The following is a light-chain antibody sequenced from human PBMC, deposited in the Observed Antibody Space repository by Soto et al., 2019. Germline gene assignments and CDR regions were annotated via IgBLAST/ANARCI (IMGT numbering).Light chain of an antibody. J-gene: IGLJ2*01. V-gene: IGLV2-23*01. CDR1: SSDVGSYNL. CDR2: EGS. CDR3: CSYAGSSTVV. Sequence: QSVLTQPASVSGSPGRSITISCTGTSSDVGSYNLVSWYQQHPGKAPKLMIYEGSKRHSGVSNRFSGSKCGNTASLTISGLQAEDEADYYCCSYAGSSTVVFGGGTKVTVL.